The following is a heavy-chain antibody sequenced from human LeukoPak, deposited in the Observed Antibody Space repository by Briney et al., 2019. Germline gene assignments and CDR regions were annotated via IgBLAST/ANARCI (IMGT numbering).Heavy chain of an antibody. CDR2: IKQDGSEK. Sequence: GGSLRLSCAASGFTFSSYWMSWVRQAPGKGLEWVANIKQDGSEKYYVDSVKGRFTISRDNAKNSLYLQMNSLRAEDTAVYYSARDRASDNWNDHHFDYWGQGTLVTVSS. CDR3: ARDRASDNWNDHHFDY. D-gene: IGHD1-20*01. CDR1: GFTFSSYW. J-gene: IGHJ4*02. V-gene: IGHV3-7*01.